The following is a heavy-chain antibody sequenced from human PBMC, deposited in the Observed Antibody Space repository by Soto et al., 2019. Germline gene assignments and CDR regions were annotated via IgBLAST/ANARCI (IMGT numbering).Heavy chain of an antibody. Sequence: GGSLRLSCAASGFTFSSYAMSWVRQAPGKGLEWVSAISGSGGSTYYADSVKGRFTISRDNSKNTLYLQMNSLRAEDTAVYYCAKGPYCSSTSCYAYYFDYWGQGTLVTVSS. J-gene: IGHJ4*02. D-gene: IGHD2-2*01. CDR2: ISGSGGST. V-gene: IGHV3-23*01. CDR3: AKGPYCSSTSCYAYYFDY. CDR1: GFTFSSYA.